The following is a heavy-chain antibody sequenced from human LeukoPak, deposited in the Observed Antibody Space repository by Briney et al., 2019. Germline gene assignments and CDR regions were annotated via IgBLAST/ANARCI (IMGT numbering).Heavy chain of an antibody. D-gene: IGHD4-17*01. CDR3: ARVTLYGESALDY. CDR1: GXTFSDHY. CDR2: ISGSSHYT. Sequence: SGGSLRLSCAASGXTFSDHYMSWIRQAPGKGLEWVSYISGSSHYTNTADSVKGRFTISRDNAKNSLFLQMNSLRTEDTAVYYCARVTLYGESALDYWGQGALVTVSS. V-gene: IGHV3-11*06. J-gene: IGHJ4*02.